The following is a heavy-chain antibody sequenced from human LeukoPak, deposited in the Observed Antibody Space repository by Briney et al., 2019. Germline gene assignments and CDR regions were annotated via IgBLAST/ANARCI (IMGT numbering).Heavy chain of an antibody. V-gene: IGHV1-2*06. CDR2: VNTNSGGT. J-gene: IGHJ6*02. D-gene: IGHD2-2*02. CDR1: GYTFTDLY. Sequence: RPSVKVSCKTSGYTFTDLYIHSVRQAPGQGLEWMGRVNTNSGGTDYAQTFQGRVTMTRDTSIGTAYMELNRLRSDDAAVYFCARGEVVPAAISYYYYGVAVWGQGTTVTVSS. CDR3: ARGEVVPAAISYYYYGVAV.